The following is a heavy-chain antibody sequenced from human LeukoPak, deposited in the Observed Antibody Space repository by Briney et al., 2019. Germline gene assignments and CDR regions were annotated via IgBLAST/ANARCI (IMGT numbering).Heavy chain of an antibody. J-gene: IGHJ3*02. V-gene: IGHV3-33*06. CDR3: AKGAPRDDFDI. CDR1: GFTFSSYG. Sequence: GGSLRLSCAASGFTFSSYGMHWVRQAPGKGLEWVAVIWYDGSNKYYADSVQGRFTIARDNSKNTLYLQMNSLRAEDTAVYYCAKGAPRDDFDIWGQGTMVTVSS. CDR2: IWYDGSNK.